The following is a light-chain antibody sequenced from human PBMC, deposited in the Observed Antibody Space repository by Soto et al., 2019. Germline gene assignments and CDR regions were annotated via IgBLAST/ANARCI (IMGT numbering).Light chain of an antibody. CDR2: CAS. CDR3: QQYASSPFT. J-gene: IGKJ2*01. Sequence: EIVLTQSPGTLSLSPGERAPLSCMSSRSVTSNYLGWYDQKPGQAPRLLIYCASSRATGIPDRFSGSGSGTDVTLTVSRLDPEDFALYYCQQYASSPFTFGQGTKLVI. V-gene: IGKV3-20*01. CDR1: RSVTSNY.